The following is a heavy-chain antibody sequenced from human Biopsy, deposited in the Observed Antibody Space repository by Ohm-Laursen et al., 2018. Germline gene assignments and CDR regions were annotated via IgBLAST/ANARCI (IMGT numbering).Heavy chain of an antibody. Sequence: SVKVSCKVPGGTFSNYGVNWVRQAPGQGLEWLGGNIPILGTGNYAQKFQDRVTVAADTSTSTATMELRSLRSDDTAVYYCATKLTGYFHHWGRGTLVTVSS. CDR2: NIPILGTG. CDR3: ATKLTGYFHH. CDR1: GGTFSNYG. J-gene: IGHJ2*01. V-gene: IGHV1-69*06. D-gene: IGHD3-9*01.